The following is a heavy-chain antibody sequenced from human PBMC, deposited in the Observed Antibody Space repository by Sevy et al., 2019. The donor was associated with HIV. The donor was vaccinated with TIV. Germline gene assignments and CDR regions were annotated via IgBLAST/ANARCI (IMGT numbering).Heavy chain of an antibody. V-gene: IGHV3-15*01. CDR1: GLTFNWAW. J-gene: IGHJ4*02. CDR3: TTKGDFWSGYQYFQY. Sequence: GGSLRLSCAASGLTFNWAWMTWVRQAPGKGLEWVGRIKGKSDGGTTDYAAPVKGRFTISRDDSKNTLYLQISSLKTEDTAVYYCTTKGDFWSGYQYFQYWGRGTLVTVSS. CDR2: IKGKSDGGTT. D-gene: IGHD3-3*01.